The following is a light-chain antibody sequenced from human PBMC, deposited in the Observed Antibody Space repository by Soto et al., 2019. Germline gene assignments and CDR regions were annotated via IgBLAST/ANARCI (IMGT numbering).Light chain of an antibody. Sequence: DIQMTQSPSSVSASVGDTVTISCRASQGISRWLAWYQQKPGKAPKLLIYSASSLQTGVPSRFSGSGSGTDFTLTIYGLQPEDFATYYCQQANSFPHTFGPGTKVEVK. CDR1: QGISRW. V-gene: IGKV1-12*01. CDR2: SAS. J-gene: IGKJ1*01. CDR3: QQANSFPHT.